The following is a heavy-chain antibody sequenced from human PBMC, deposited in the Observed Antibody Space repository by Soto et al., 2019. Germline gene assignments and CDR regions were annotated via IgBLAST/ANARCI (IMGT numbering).Heavy chain of an antibody. CDR1: GYTFTSYG. CDR3: ARDRDIVVVPAAISNYYYGMDV. D-gene: IGHD2-2*02. CDR2: ITAYNGNT. J-gene: IGHJ6*02. Sequence: ASVKVSCKASGYTFTSYGFTWVRQAPGLGLEWMGWITAYNGNTNYAQKLQGRVTMTTDTSTSTAYMELRSLRSDDTAVYYCARDRDIVVVPAAISNYYYGMDVWGQGTTVTVSS. V-gene: IGHV1-18*04.